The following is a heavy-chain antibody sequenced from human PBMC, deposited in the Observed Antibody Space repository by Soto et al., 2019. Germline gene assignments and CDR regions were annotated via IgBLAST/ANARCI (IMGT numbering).Heavy chain of an antibody. D-gene: IGHD6-13*01. CDR3: AKAVGILGADTRWDFYF. CDR2: ISWNADRT. CDR1: GFAFNSHA. Sequence: EVQLLESGGGLVQPGGSLRLSCAASGFAFNSHAMSWVRQAPGKGLDWVSVISWNADRTYYADSVRGRFTISRDNFKETLYLHMSSLRAEDTAIYYCAKAVGILGADTRWDFYFWGQGTLVTVSS. J-gene: IGHJ4*02. V-gene: IGHV3-23*01.